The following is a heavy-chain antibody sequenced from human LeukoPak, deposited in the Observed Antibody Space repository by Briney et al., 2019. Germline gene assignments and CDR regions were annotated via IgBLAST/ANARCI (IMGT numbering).Heavy chain of an antibody. CDR3: ARGVPATNYYYYYMDV. V-gene: IGHV3-7*01. CDR1: GFTFSTYW. CDR2: IKQDGSEK. D-gene: IGHD2-2*01. Sequence: GGSLRLSCAASGFTFSTYWMSWVRQAPGKGLEWVANIKQDGSEKYYVDSVKGRFTISRDNAKNSLYLQMNSLRAEDTAVYYCARGVPATNYYYYYMDVWGKGTTVTVSS. J-gene: IGHJ6*03.